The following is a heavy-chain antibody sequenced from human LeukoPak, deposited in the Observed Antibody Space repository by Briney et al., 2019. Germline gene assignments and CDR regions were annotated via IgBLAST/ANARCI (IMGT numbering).Heavy chain of an antibody. V-gene: IGHV4-59*01. Sequence: SETLSLTCTVSGGSLSSYYWSWIRQPPGKGVEGIGYVYYSGTTNYNPSLKSRVTISVDTSKNQFSLKLSSVTTADTAVYYCARDTSTGSIDYWGQGTLVTVSS. CDR3: ARDTSTGSIDY. CDR2: VYYSGTT. CDR1: GGSLSSYY. J-gene: IGHJ4*02. D-gene: IGHD1-1*01.